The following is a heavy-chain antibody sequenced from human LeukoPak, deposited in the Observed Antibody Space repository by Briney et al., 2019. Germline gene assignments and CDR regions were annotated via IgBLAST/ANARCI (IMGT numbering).Heavy chain of an antibody. J-gene: IGHJ4*02. CDR2: IYSNGST. CDR3: ARRRVGAAAGLDY. V-gene: IGHV4-59*08. Sequence: PSETLSLTCTVSGGSISSYYWYWIRQPPGKGLEWIGYIYSNGSTNYNPSLKSRVTISVDTSKNQFYLKLSSVTAADTAVYYCARRRVGAAAGLDYWGQGTLVTVSS. D-gene: IGHD6-13*01. CDR1: GGSISSYY.